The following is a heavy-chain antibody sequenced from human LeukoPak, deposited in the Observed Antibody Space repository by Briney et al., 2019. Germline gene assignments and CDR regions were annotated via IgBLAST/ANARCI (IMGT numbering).Heavy chain of an antibody. CDR2: ISSSSSTI. Sequence: GGSLRLSCAASGFTFSSHSMNWVRQAPGKGLEWVSYISSSSSTIYYADSVKGRLTISRDNAKNSLYLQMNSLRAEDTAVYYCAREKYDYVWGSYRSNWFDPWGQGTLVTVSS. D-gene: IGHD3-16*02. CDR3: AREKYDYVWGSYRSNWFDP. CDR1: GFTFSSHS. V-gene: IGHV3-48*01. J-gene: IGHJ5*02.